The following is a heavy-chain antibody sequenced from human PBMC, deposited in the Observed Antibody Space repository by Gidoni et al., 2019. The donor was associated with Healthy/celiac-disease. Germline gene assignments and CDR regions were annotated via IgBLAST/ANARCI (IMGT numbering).Heavy chain of an antibody. J-gene: IGHJ4*02. Sequence: QVQLQQWGAGLLKPSETLSLTCAVYGGSFSGYYWSWIRQPPGKGLEWIGEINHSGRTNYNPFLKSRVTISVDTSKNQFSLKLSSVTAADTAVYYCARGRERWLLGTNPVHPRGTFGWGGFDYWGQGTLVTVSS. CDR3: ARGRERWLLGTNPVHPRGTFGWGGFDY. CDR1: GGSFSGYY. CDR2: INHSGRT. D-gene: IGHD3-10*01. V-gene: IGHV4-34*01.